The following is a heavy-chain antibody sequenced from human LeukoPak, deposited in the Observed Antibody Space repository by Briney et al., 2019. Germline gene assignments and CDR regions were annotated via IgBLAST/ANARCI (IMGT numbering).Heavy chain of an antibody. V-gene: IGHV4-59*01. D-gene: IGHD3-3*01. CDR2: IYDSGNT. CDR3: AREFSWSGFFEY. CDR1: DGSINTYY. Sequence: SETLSLTCTVSDGSINTYYWSWIRQPPGRGPEWIGHIYDSGNTNYNPSLKSRVTISLDTSENQFSLKLSSVTAADTAVYYCAREFSWSGFFEYWGQGTLVTVSS. J-gene: IGHJ4*02.